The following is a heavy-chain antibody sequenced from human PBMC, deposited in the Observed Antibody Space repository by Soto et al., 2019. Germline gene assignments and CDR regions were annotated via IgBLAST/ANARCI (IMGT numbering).Heavy chain of an antibody. V-gene: IGHV4-39*01. CDR1: GGSISSSSYF. CDR2: ISYSGST. CDR3: XXXXXXTTSPNRN. Sequence: QLQLQESGPGLVKASETLSLTCTVSGGSISSSSYFWVWIRQPPGKGLEWIGSISYSGSTYYNPSLTSRXTXXVXXXXXXXXXXXXXXXXXXXXXXXXXXXXXXTTSPNRNWGQGTLVTVSS. D-gene: IGHD4-17*01. J-gene: IGHJ4*02.